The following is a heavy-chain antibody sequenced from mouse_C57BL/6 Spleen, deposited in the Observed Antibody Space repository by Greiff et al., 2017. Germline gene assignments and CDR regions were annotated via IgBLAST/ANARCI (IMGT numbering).Heavy chain of an antibody. Sequence: QVHVKQSGAELAKPGASVKLSCKASGYTFTSYWMHWVKQRPGQGLEWIGYINPSSGYTKYNQKFKDKATLTADKSSSTAYMQLSSLTYEDSAVYYCARRYYYYGSGGAMDYWGQGTSVTVSS. J-gene: IGHJ4*01. CDR1: GYTFTSYW. D-gene: IGHD1-1*01. CDR2: INPSSGYT. V-gene: IGHV1-7*01. CDR3: ARRYYYYGSGGAMDY.